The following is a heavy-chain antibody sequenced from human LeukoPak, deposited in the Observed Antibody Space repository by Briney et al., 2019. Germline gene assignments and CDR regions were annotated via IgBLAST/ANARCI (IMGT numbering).Heavy chain of an antibody. J-gene: IGHJ4*02. CDR3: AKRGVVIRVILVGFHKEAYYFDS. D-gene: IGHD3-22*01. Sequence: GGSLRLSCAVSGITLSNCGMSWVRQAPGKGLEWVAGISDSGGRTNYADSVKGRFTISRGNPKNTIYLQMNSLRAEDTAVYFCAKRGVVIRVILVGFHKEAYYFDSWGQGALVTVSS. CDR1: GITLSNCG. V-gene: IGHV3-23*01. CDR2: ISDSGGRT.